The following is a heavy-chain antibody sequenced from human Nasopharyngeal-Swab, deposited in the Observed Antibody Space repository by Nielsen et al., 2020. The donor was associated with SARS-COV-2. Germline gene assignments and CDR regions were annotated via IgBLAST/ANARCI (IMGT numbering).Heavy chain of an antibody. CDR3: ARDSGVAGTKYYYYGMDV. CDR2: IYYSGST. D-gene: IGHD6-19*01. V-gene: IGHV4-30-4*01. Sequence: EKGRGGSGYIYYSGSTYYNPSLKSRVTISVDTSKNPFSLKLSSVTAEDTAVYYCARDSGVAGTKYYYYGMDVWGQGTTVTVSS. J-gene: IGHJ6*02.